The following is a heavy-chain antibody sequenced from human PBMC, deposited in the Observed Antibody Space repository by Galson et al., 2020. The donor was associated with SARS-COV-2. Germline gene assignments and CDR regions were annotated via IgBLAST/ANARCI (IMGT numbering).Heavy chain of an antibody. J-gene: IGHJ4*02. Sequence: ASVKVSCKASGYTFTGYYMHWVRQAPGQGLEWMGWINPNSGGTNYAQRFQGRVTMTRDTSISTAYMELSSLRSDDTAVYYCARFRGSGSSHFDYWGQGTLGTVSS. CDR2: INPNSGGT. CDR3: ARFRGSGSSHFDY. CDR1: GYTFTGYY. V-gene: IGHV1-2*02. D-gene: IGHD3-10*01.